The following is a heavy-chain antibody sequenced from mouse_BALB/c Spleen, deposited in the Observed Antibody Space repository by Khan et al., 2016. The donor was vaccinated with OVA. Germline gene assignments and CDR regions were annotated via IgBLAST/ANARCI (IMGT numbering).Heavy chain of an antibody. Sequence: QVQLQQSGPELKKPGETVRISCKASGYTFTTAGMQWVQKMPGKGLKWIGWINTHSGVPKYAEDFKGRFAFSLETSASTAYLQITNLKNEDTATYFCARGGAAFYRNDGGAMDSWGQGTSVTVSS. D-gene: IGHD2-14*01. CDR1: GYTFTTAG. J-gene: IGHJ4*01. CDR3: ARGGAAFYRNDGGAMDS. V-gene: IGHV9-4*02. CDR2: INTHSGVP.